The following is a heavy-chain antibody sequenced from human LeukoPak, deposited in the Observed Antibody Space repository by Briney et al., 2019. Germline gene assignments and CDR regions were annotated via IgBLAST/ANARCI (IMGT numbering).Heavy chain of an antibody. CDR2: IGAGGGT. V-gene: IGHV3-13*04. D-gene: IGHD1-1*01. CDR1: GXTFSSYD. J-gene: IGHJ5*01. Sequence: QPGGSLRLSFASSGXTFSSYDMHWGREVTGKGLECVAAIGAGGGTLYPASVKGRFSISRENAKNSLYLQMNSLRVGHTAVYYCAREALGTTWFESWGQATLVTVSS. CDR3: AREALGTTWFES.